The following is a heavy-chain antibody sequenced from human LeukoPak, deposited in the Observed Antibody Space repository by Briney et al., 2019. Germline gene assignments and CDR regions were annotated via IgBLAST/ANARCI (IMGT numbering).Heavy chain of an antibody. D-gene: IGHD2-2*02. CDR3: ARDRCSSTSCYNTPNWFDP. Sequence: GGSLRLSCTAAGFSFDDYGMSWVRQIPGKGLEWVAGITWNGGSTDYAVSVRGRFTISRDNAKKSVYLQMNSLRVEDAALYHCARDRCSSTSCYNTPNWFDPWGQGTLVTVSS. CDR2: ITWNGGST. CDR1: GFSFDDYG. J-gene: IGHJ5*02. V-gene: IGHV3-20*01.